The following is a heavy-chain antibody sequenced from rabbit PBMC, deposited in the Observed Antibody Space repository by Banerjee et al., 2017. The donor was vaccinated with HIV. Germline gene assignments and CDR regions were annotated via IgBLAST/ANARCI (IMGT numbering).Heavy chain of an antibody. V-gene: IGHV1S45*01. Sequence: QEQLEESGGGLVKPEGSLTLTCTASGFSFSSSYWICWVRQAPGKGLEWIACIYAGYGTGTYYASWAKGRFTISKTSSTTVTLQMTSLTAADTATYFCARDRDTGSVYYFDLWGPGTLVTVS. J-gene: IGHJ6*01. D-gene: IGHD8-1*01. CDR2: IYAGYGTGT. CDR1: GFSFSSSYW. CDR3: ARDRDTGSVYYFDL.